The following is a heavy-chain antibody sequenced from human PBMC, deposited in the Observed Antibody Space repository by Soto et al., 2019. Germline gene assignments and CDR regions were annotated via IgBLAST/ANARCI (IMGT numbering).Heavy chain of an antibody. CDR2: IYWDDDK. D-gene: IGHD3-22*01. CDR3: AHSLIGYYYDSSGSNWFDP. CDR1: GFSLSTSGVG. J-gene: IGHJ5*02. V-gene: IGHV2-5*02. Sequence: QITLKESGPTLVKPTQTLTLTCTFSGFSLSTSGVGVGWIRQPPGKALEWLALIYWDDDKRYSPSLKSRLTIAKDPSKNQVVLTMTNIDPVDTATYYCAHSLIGYYYDSSGSNWFDPWGQGTLVTVSS.